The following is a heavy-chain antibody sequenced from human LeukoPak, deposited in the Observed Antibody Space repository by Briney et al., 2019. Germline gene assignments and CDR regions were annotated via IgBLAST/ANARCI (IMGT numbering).Heavy chain of an antibody. CDR1: SGFISSYY. D-gene: IGHD3-22*01. CDR3: ARLVDYDNSGDTDIFDI. CDR2: INYSGRI. J-gene: IGHJ3*02. V-gene: IGHV4-59*01. Sequence: SETLSLTCIVSSGFISSYYWSWIRQTPGKGLEWIAFINYSGRIKYNSSLQSRVSISLDTDKKHFSLQLRSVMVAGMAVYYCARLVDYDNSGDTDIFDIWGQGTIVSIS.